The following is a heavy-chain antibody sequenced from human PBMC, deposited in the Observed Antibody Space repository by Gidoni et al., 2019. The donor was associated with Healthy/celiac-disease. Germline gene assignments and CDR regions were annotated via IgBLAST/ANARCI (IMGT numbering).Heavy chain of an antibody. J-gene: IGHJ6*02. D-gene: IGHD3-16*01. Sequence: EVQLVESGGGLVQPGRSLRLSCAASGFTFDDYAMHWVRQAPGKGLEWVSGISWNSGSIGYADSVKGRFTISRDNAKNSLYLQMNSLRAEDTALYYCAKDIGGVDYYYGMDVWGQGTTVTVSS. CDR2: ISWNSGSI. CDR1: GFTFDDYA. V-gene: IGHV3-9*01. CDR3: AKDIGGVDYYYGMDV.